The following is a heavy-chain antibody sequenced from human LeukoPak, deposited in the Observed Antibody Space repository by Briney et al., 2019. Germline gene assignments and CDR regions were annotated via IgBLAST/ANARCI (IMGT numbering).Heavy chain of an antibody. V-gene: IGHV4-59*01. CDR3: ARVYYYGSGSSFDP. J-gene: IGHJ5*02. CDR2: IYYSGST. CDR1: GGSISSYY. D-gene: IGHD3-10*01. Sequence: SETLSLTCTVSGGSISSYYWSWIRQPPGKGLEWIGYIYYSGSTNYNPSLKSRVTISVDTSKNQFSLKLSSVTAADTAVYYCARVYYYGSGSSFDPWGQGTLVTVSS.